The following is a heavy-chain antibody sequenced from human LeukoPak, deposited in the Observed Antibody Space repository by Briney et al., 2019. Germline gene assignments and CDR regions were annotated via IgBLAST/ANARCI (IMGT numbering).Heavy chain of an antibody. CDR1: GFTFSSYG. V-gene: IGHV3-30*18. Sequence: PGRSLRLSCAASGFTFSSYGMHWVRQAPGKGLEWVAVISYDGSNKYYADSVKGRFTISRDNSKNTPYLQMNSLRAEDTAVYYCAKDSLRANFDYWGQGTLVTVSS. CDR3: AKDSLRANFDY. J-gene: IGHJ4*02. CDR2: ISYDGSNK.